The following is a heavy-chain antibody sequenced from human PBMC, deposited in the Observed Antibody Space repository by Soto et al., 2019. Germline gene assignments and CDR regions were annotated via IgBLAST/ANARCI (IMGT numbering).Heavy chain of an antibody. D-gene: IGHD2-2*01. CDR2: INAGNGNT. CDR1: GYTFTSYA. V-gene: IGHV1-3*01. J-gene: IGHJ4*02. CDR3: ARSIVPAAPFDY. Sequence: QVQLVQSGAEVKKPGASVKVSCKASGYTFTSYAMHWVRQAPGQRLEWMGWINAGNGNTKYSQKFQGRVTITSDTSASTAHMELSSLRAEDTAVYYCARSIVPAAPFDYWGQGSRGTVS.